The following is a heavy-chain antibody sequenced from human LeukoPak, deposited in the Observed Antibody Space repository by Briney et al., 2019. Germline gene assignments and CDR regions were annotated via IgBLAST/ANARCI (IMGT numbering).Heavy chain of an antibody. V-gene: IGHV4-59*08. CDR1: GGSTSSY. CDR3: ARLGSSYYHSTYYFDY. CDR2: IHDSGTT. D-gene: IGHD3-22*01. Sequence: SETLSLTCSVSGGSTSSYWSWIRQPPGKGLEWIGYIHDSGTTNYNPSLKSRVTISVDTSKNQFSLKLSSVTAADTAVYYCARLGSSYYHSTYYFDYWGQGTLVTVSS. J-gene: IGHJ4*02.